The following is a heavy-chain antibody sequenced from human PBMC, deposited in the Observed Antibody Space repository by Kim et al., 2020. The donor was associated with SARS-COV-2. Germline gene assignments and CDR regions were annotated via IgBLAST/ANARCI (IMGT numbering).Heavy chain of an antibody. CDR3: ARPGSGTPI. J-gene: IGHJ4*02. D-gene: IGHD6-19*01. V-gene: IGHV3-30*01. Sequence: SNKIYVESGKGRFTISRDKSKNTLYLQMNSLRAEDTAVYYCARPGSGTPIWGQGTLVTVSS. CDR2: SNK.